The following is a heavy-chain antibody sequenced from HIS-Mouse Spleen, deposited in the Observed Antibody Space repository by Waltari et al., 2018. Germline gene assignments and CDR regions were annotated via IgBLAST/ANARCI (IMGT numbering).Heavy chain of an antibody. J-gene: IGHJ3*02. Sequence: QVQLVESGGGLVKPGGSLRLSCAASGFTFSDYYMSWIRQAPGKGLEWVSYISSSGSTRYYADSVKGRFTISRDNAKNSLYLQMNSLRAEDTAVYYCARKDIVVVPAAMVGAFDIWGQGTMVTVSS. CDR1: GFTFSDYY. V-gene: IGHV3-11*01. CDR2: ISSSGSTR. D-gene: IGHD2-2*01. CDR3: ARKDIVVVPAAMVGAFDI.